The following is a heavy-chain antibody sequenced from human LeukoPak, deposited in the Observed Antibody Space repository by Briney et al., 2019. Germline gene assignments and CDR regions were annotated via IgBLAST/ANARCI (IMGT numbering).Heavy chain of an antibody. Sequence: SETLSLTCAVYGGSFSGYYWSWIRQPPGKGLEWVWEINHSGSTNYNPSLKSRVTISVDTSKNQFSLKLSSVTAADTAVYYCARGHWQWLAVGPFDYWGQGTLVTVSS. CDR1: GGSFSGYY. CDR2: INHSGST. V-gene: IGHV4-34*01. J-gene: IGHJ4*02. CDR3: ARGHWQWLAVGPFDY. D-gene: IGHD6-19*01.